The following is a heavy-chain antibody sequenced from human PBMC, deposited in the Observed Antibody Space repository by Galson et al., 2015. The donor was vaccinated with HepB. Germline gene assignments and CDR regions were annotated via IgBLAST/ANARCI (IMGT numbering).Heavy chain of an antibody. D-gene: IGHD2-15*01. CDR2: IIPIFGTA. Sequence: SVKVSCKASGGTFSSYAISWVRQAPGQGLEWMGGIIPIFGTANYAQKFQGRVTITADESTSTAYMELSSLRSEDTAVYYCARGAPDIVVVVAATGQGYYYGMDVWGQGTTVTVSS. CDR3: ARGAPDIVVVVAATGQGYYYGMDV. CDR1: GGTFSSYA. J-gene: IGHJ6*02. V-gene: IGHV1-69*13.